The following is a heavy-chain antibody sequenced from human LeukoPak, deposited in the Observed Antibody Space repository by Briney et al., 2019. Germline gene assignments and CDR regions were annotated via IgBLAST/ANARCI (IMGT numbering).Heavy chain of an antibody. CDR3: AKSGVPAAINWFDP. Sequence: ETLSLTCTVSGGSISSYYWSWVRQAPGKGLEWVSAISGSGGSTYYADSVKGRFTISRDNSKNTLYLQMNSLRAEDTAVYYCAKSGVPAAINWFDPWGQGTLVTVSS. CDR1: GGSISSYY. V-gene: IGHV3-23*01. J-gene: IGHJ5*02. D-gene: IGHD2-2*01. CDR2: ISGSGGST.